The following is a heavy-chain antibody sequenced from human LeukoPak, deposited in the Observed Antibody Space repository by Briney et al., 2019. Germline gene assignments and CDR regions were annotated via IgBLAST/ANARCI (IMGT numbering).Heavy chain of an antibody. CDR2: ISSDGSST. V-gene: IGHV3-74*01. Sequence: PGGSLRLSCAASGFTFSSYWMHWVRQAPGKGLVWVSRISSDGSSTDYADSVKGRFTISRDNAKNTLYLQMNSLRAEDTAVYYCASRIPNDSSSYWGQGTLDTVSS. D-gene: IGHD3-22*01. CDR3: ASRIPNDSSSY. CDR1: GFTFSSYW. J-gene: IGHJ4*02.